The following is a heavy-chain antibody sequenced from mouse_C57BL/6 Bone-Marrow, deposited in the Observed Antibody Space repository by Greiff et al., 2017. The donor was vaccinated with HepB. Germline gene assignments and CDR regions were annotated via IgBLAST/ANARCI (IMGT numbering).Heavy chain of an antibody. J-gene: IGHJ3*01. CDR2: IWSDGST. V-gene: IGHV2-6*03. D-gene: IGHD2-2*01. Sequence: VKLVESGPGLVAPSQSLSITCTVSGFSFTSYGVHWVRQPPGKGLEWLVVIWSDGSTTYNSALKSRLSISNDNTKSQVFLKMNSLQTDDTAMYYCARPDGYAWFAYWGQGTRVTVSA. CDR1: GFSFTSYG. CDR3: ARPDGYAWFAY.